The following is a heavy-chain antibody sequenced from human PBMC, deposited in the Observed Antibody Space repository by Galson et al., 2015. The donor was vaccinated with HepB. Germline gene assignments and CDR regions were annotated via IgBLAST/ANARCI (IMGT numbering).Heavy chain of an antibody. CDR3: ARSRSSGWYDLGV. CDR1: GGSISTYY. D-gene: IGHD6-19*01. J-gene: IGHJ6*04. CDR2: IFYSGST. Sequence: ETLSLTCTVSGGSISTYYWSWIRQPPGKGLEWLGYIFYSGSTNYNPSLKSRVTISVDTSKNQFSLKLSSVTAADTAVYYCARSRSSGWYDLGVWGKGTTVTVSS. V-gene: IGHV4-59*01.